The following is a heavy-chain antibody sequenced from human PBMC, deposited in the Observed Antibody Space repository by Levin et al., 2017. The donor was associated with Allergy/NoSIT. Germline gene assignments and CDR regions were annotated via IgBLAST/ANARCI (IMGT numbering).Heavy chain of an antibody. D-gene: IGHD3-10*01. CDR2: IKTKIEGGTT. Sequence: GGSLRLSCAASGFTFINAWMNWVRQAPGKGLEWVGRIKTKIEGGTTDYAAPVKGRFTLSRDDSKNTLFLQMHSLKSEDTAVYYCTTESLFVGATNSDYWGQGTLVTVSS. V-gene: IGHV3-15*01. CDR3: TTESLFVGATNSDY. CDR1: GFTFINAW. J-gene: IGHJ4*02.